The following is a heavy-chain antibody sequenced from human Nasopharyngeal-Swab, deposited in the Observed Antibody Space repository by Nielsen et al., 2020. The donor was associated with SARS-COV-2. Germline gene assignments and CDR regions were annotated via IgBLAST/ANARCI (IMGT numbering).Heavy chain of an antibody. CDR2: IYYSGST. J-gene: IGHJ6*02. D-gene: IGHD3-10*01. V-gene: IGHV4-39*07. Sequence: SETLSLTCTVSGGPISSSSYYWGWLRQPPGQGLEWIGSIYYSGSTYYNPSLKSRVTISVDTSENQFSLKLSPVTAADTAVYYCARDRRAQSGRGFGEPWNYYGMDVWGQGTTVTVSS. CDR3: ARDRRAQSGRGFGEPWNYYGMDV. CDR1: GGPISSSSYY.